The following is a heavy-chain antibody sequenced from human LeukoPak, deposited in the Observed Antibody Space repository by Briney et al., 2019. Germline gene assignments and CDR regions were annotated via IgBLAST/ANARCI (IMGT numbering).Heavy chain of an antibody. CDR1: GFSFSSHG. D-gene: IGHD5-12*01. CDR3: ARVSSKWLRFFGYYFDY. J-gene: IGHJ4*02. CDR2: ISGSGGST. V-gene: IGHV3-23*01. Sequence: GGSLRLSCAASGFSFSSHGMSWVRQAPGKGLEWVSAISGSGGSTYYADSVKGRFTISRDNSKNTLYLQMNSLRAEDTAVYYCARVSSKWLRFFGYYFDYWGQGTLVTVSS.